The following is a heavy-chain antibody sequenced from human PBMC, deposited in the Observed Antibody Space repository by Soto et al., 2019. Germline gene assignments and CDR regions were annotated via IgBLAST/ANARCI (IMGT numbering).Heavy chain of an antibody. CDR3: AHTPPAPYGNNWFDP. CDR2: IYWDDDK. Sequence: SGPTLVNPTQTLTLTCTFSGFSLSTGGVGVGWIRQPPGKALEWLALIYWDDDKRYSPSLKSRLTITKDTSKNQVVLTMTNMDPVDTATYYCAHTPPAPYGNNWFDPWGQGTLVTVSS. V-gene: IGHV2-5*02. J-gene: IGHJ5*02. CDR1: GFSLSTGGVG. D-gene: IGHD4-17*01.